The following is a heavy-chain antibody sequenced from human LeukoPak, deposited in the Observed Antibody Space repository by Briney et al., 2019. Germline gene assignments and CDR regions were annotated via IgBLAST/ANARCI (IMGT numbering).Heavy chain of an antibody. CDR3: ARLSCSDAVCPTLPYNPFDP. CDR1: GGSISSRGFF. J-gene: IGHJ5*02. Sequence: KPSETLPLTCTVSGGSISSRGFFWGWIRQPPGKGPEWIGRVYYDGVTYYNRSFQSRVTMSLDKSTNRFSLRLRSVTAADTAVYYCARLSCSDAVCPTLPYNPFDPWGQGTLVIVST. CDR2: VYYDGVT. V-gene: IGHV4-39*01. D-gene: IGHD2-15*01.